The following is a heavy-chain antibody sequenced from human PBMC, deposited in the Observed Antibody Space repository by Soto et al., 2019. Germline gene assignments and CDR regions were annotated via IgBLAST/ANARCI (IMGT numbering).Heavy chain of an antibody. Sequence: GGSLRLSCRASGFNFDNYGMHWVRQAPDKGLEWVAVITYDGSNKYYADSVKGRFTISRDNSKNTLSLHLNTLKPEDTAVYHCAKDRVGGTFYTPLGFWGQGTLVTVSS. CDR3: AKDRVGGTFYTPLGF. D-gene: IGHD1-7*01. CDR1: GFNFDNYG. J-gene: IGHJ4*02. CDR2: ITYDGSNK. V-gene: IGHV3-30*18.